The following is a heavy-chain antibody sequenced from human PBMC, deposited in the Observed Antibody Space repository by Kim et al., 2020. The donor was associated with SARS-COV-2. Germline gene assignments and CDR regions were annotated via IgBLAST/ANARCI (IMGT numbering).Heavy chain of an antibody. Sequence: SETLSLTCTVSGGSISSGGYYWSWIRQHPGKGLEWIGYIYYSGSTYYNPSLKSRVTISVDTSKNQFSLKLSSVTAADTAVYYCARDGKLDYDILTGTYYYGMDVWGQGTTVTVSS. J-gene: IGHJ6*02. V-gene: IGHV4-31*03. CDR1: GGSISSGGYY. CDR3: ARDGKLDYDILTGTYYYGMDV. D-gene: IGHD3-9*01. CDR2: IYYSGST.